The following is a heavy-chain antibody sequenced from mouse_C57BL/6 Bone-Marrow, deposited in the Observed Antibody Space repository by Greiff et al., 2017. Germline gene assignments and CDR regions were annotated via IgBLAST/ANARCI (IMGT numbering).Heavy chain of an antibody. CDR3: TTLYYYGSSSYYYAMDY. J-gene: IGHJ4*01. V-gene: IGHV14-4*01. Sequence: EVQLQQSGAELVRPGASVKLSCTASGFNIKDDYMHWVKQRPEQGLEWIGWIDPENGDTEYASKFQGKATITADTSSNTAYLQLSSLTSEDTAVYYCTTLYYYGSSSYYYAMDYWGQGTSVTVSS. CDR1: GFNIKDDY. CDR2: IDPENGDT. D-gene: IGHD1-1*01.